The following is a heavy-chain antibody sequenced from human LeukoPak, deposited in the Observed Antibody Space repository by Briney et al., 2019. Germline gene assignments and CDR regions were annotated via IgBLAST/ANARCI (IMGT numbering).Heavy chain of an antibody. V-gene: IGHV4-59*01. CDR1: GGSISSYY. D-gene: IGHD3-10*01. CDR3: ARVGDYYFDY. CDR2: IYYSGSI. Sequence: SETLSLTCTVSGGSISSYYWSWIRQPPGKGLEWIGYIYYSGSINYNPSLKSRVTISVDTSKNQFSLKLSSVTAADTAVYYCARVGDYYFDYWGQGTLVTVSS. J-gene: IGHJ4*02.